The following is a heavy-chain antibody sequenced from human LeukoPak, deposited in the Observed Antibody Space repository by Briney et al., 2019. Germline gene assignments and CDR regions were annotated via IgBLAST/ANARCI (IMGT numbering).Heavy chain of an antibody. V-gene: IGHV1-46*01. J-gene: IGHJ4*02. D-gene: IGHD3-10*01. CDR1: GYTFTSYY. Sequence: ASVKVSCKASGYTFTSYYMHWVRQAPGQGLEWMGIINPSGGSTSYAQKFQGRVTMTRDMSTSTAYMELSSLRSEDTAVYYCARGGALLWFGELFNFDYWGQGTLVTVSS. CDR3: ARGGALLWFGELFNFDY. CDR2: INPSGGST.